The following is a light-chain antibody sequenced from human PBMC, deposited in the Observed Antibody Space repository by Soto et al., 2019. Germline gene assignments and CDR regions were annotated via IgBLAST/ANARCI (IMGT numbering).Light chain of an antibody. CDR3: QQSYSSWAT. CDR1: QSISNY. CDR2: AAS. Sequence: DIQMTQSPSSLSASVGDRVTITCRARQSISNYLNWYQLKPGKVLKLLIYAASTLQTGVPSRFSGSGSGTDFTLTISSLQPEDSASYYCQQSYSSWATFGGGTKVEIK. V-gene: IGKV1-39*01. J-gene: IGKJ4*01.